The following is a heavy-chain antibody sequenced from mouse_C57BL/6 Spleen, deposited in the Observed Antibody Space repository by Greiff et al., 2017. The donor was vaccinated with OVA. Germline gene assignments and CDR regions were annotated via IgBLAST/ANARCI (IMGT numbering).Heavy chain of an antibody. CDR1: GFSLTSYG. CDR2: IWSGGST. J-gene: IGHJ3*01. CDR3: ASPLNWDVFAY. D-gene: IGHD4-1*01. Sequence: QVQLQQSGPGLVQPSQSLSITCTVSGFSLTSYGVHWVRQSPGKGLEWLGVIWSGGSTDYNAAFISRLSISKDNSKSQVFFKMNSLQADDTAIYYCASPLNWDVFAYWGQGTLVTVSA. V-gene: IGHV2-2*01.